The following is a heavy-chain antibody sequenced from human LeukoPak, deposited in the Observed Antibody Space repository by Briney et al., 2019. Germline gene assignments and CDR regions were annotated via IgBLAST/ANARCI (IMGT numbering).Heavy chain of an antibody. D-gene: IGHD6-13*01. CDR2: IGSDNKP. V-gene: IGHV3-23*05. CDR3: SGSGYSSS. J-gene: IGHJ4*02. CDR1: GFTFSAYA. Sequence: GGSLRLSCAASGFTFSAYAMTWVRQAPGKGLEWVSSIGSDNKPHYSESVKGRFAISRDNSKSMLYLQMNSLRAEDTAVYYCSGSGYSSSWGQGTLVTVSS.